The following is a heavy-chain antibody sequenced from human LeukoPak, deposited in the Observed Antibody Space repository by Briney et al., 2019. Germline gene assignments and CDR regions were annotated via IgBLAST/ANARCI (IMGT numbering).Heavy chain of an antibody. CDR3: ARDGAVAGGDY. Sequence: ASVKVSCKASGGTFSSYAISWLRQAPGQGLEWMGGIIPVFGTANYAQKFQGRVTITADESTSTAYMELSSLRSEDTAVYYCARDGAVAGGDYWGQGTLVTVSS. CDR1: GGTFSSYA. CDR2: IIPVFGTA. D-gene: IGHD6-19*01. J-gene: IGHJ4*02. V-gene: IGHV1-69*13.